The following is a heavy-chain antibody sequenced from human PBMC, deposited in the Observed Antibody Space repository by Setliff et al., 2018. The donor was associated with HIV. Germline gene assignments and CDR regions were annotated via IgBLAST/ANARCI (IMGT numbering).Heavy chain of an antibody. CDR1: GYSFARYG. D-gene: IGHD4-17*01. CDR3: ARINDYGGNEGYFDY. V-gene: IGHV1-18*01. CDR2: ISAYNGNT. J-gene: IGHJ4*02. Sequence: ASVKVSCKASGYSFARYGLSWVRQAPGQGLEWMGWISAYNGNTNYAQKLQGRVTMTTDTSTSTAYMELRSLRSDDTAVYYCARINDYGGNEGYFDYWGQGTLVTAPQ.